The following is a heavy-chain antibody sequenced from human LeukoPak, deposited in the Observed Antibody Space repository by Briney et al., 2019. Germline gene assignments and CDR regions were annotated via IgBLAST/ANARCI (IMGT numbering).Heavy chain of an antibody. V-gene: IGHV3-66*02. D-gene: IGHD2-8*01. Sequence: GGSLRLSCAVSGFTLSSNYMSWVRQSPGKGLEWVSVIYSGGSTYYADSVKGRFTISRDNSKNTLYLQMNSLRAEDTAVYYCARLRAVYDWGQGTLVTVSS. J-gene: IGHJ4*02. CDR3: ARLRAVYD. CDR2: IYSGGST. CDR1: GFTLSSNY.